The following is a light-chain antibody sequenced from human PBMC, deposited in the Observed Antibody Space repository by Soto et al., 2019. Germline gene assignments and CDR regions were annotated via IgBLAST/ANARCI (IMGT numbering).Light chain of an antibody. V-gene: IGKV1-5*01. CDR1: QSIGSR. CDR2: DAY. J-gene: IGKJ1*01. CDR3: QQYYSYWT. Sequence: DIQMTQSPSTLSAVVGDRVTITCRASQSIGSRLAWFQQTPGKAPELLIYDAYTLESGVPSRFSGSGSGTEFTLTISSLQPDDFATYYCQQYYSYWTFGQGTKVEIK.